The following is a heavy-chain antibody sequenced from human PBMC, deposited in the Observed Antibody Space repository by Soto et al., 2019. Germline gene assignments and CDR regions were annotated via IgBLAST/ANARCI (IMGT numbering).Heavy chain of an antibody. J-gene: IGHJ4*02. CDR2: ISYDGSNK. V-gene: IGHV3-30*18. CDR1: GFTFSSYG. Sequence: QVQLVESGGGVVQPGRSLRLSCAASGFTFSSYGMHWVRQAPGKGLEWVAVISYDGSNKYYADSVKGRLTISRDNSKNTLYLQMNSLRAEDTAVYYCAKSVNIVATIDYWGQGTLVTVSS. D-gene: IGHD5-12*01. CDR3: AKSVNIVATIDY.